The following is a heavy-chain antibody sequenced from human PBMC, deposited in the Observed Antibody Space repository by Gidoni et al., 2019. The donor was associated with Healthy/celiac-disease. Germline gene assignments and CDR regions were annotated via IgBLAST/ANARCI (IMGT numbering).Heavy chain of an antibody. CDR1: GFTFGDYA. V-gene: IGHV3-49*05. J-gene: IGHJ4*02. Sequence: EVQLVESGGGLVKPGRSLRLSCTASGFTFGDYAMSWFRQAPGKGREWVGFIRSKDDGGTTEYAASVKGRFTISRDDSKSIAYLQMNSLKTEDTAVYYCTRAPLQWLVRPDYWGQGTLVTVSS. D-gene: IGHD6-19*01. CDR2: IRSKDDGGTT. CDR3: TRAPLQWLVRPDY.